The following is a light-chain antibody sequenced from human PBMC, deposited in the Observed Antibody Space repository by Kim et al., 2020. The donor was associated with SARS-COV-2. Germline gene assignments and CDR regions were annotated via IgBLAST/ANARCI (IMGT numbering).Light chain of an antibody. CDR3: LQYYNYPLT. V-gene: IGKV1-16*01. J-gene: IGKJ4*01. CDR1: HGVNNY. CDR2: AAS. Sequence: ASVRHRVTITLRASHGVNNYVAWFQQRPGKAPKSLIYAASILESGVSWRFSGGGSGTDFTLTISSLQPEDFATYYCLQYYNYPLTFGGGTKVDIK.